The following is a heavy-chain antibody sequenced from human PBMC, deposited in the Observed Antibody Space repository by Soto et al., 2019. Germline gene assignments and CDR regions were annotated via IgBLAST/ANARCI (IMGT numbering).Heavy chain of an antibody. V-gene: IGHV5-51*01. Sequence: PGESLKISCNGSGYIFTSYWIGWVRQMPGKGLEWMGIIYPGDSDTRYSPSFQGQVTISADKSISTAYLQWSSLKASDTAMYYCARQIVGYDYYDSSGYYYFAPGAFDIWGQGTMVTVSS. J-gene: IGHJ3*02. CDR2: IYPGDSDT. D-gene: IGHD3-22*01. CDR3: ARQIVGYDYYDSSGYYYFAPGAFDI. CDR1: GYIFTSYW.